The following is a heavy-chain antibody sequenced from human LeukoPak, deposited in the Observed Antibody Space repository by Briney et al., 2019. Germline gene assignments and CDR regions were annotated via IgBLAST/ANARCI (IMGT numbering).Heavy chain of an antibody. Sequence: GGSLSLSCAASGFTFSSYWMSWVRQAPRKGLEWVANIKQDGSEKYYVDSVKGRFTISRDNAKNSLYLQMNSLRAEDTAVYYCARAPRTMVPHHWGQGTLVTVSS. CDR2: IKQDGSEK. J-gene: IGHJ5*02. D-gene: IGHD4/OR15-4a*01. V-gene: IGHV3-7*03. CDR1: GFTFSSYW. CDR3: ARAPRTMVPHH.